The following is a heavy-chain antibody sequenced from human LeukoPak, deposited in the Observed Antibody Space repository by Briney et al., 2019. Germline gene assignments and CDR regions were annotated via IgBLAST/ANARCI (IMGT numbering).Heavy chain of an antibody. CDR1: GYTFTSYG. J-gene: IGHJ5*02. V-gene: IGHV1-69*13. D-gene: IGHD3-10*01. CDR2: IIPIFGTA. Sequence: ASVKVSCKASGYTFTSYGISWVRQAPGQGLEWMGGIIPIFGTANYAQKFQGRVTITADESTSTAYMELSSLRSEDTAVYYCARKRVRGVYNWFDPWGQGTLVTVSS. CDR3: ARKRVRGVYNWFDP.